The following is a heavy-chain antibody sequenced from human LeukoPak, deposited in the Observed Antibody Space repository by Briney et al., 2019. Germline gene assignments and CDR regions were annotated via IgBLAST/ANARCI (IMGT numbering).Heavy chain of an antibody. Sequence: GASVTVSCKASGYTFTSYYMHWVRQAPGQGLEWMGIINPSGGSTSYAQKFQGRVTMTRDTSTSTVYMELSSLRSEDTAVYYCARPGEVDRVPFDIWGQGTMVTVSS. CDR3: ARPGEVDRVPFDI. CDR2: INPSGGST. D-gene: IGHD3-10*01. J-gene: IGHJ3*02. CDR1: GYTFTSYY. V-gene: IGHV1-46*01.